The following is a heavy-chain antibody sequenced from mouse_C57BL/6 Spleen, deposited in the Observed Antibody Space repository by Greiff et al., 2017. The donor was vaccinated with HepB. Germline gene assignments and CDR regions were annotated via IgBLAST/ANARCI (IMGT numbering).Heavy chain of an antibody. J-gene: IGHJ1*03. CDR3: AREGDVGYFDV. CDR2: INPSNGGT. D-gene: IGHD3-3*01. CDR1: GYTFTSYW. Sequence: QVHVKQSGTELVKPGASVKLSCKASGYTFTSYWMHWVKQRPGQGLEWIGNINPSNGGTNYNEKFKSKATLTVDKSSSTAYMQLSSLTSEDSAVYYCAREGDVGYFDVWGTGTTVTVSS. V-gene: IGHV1-53*01.